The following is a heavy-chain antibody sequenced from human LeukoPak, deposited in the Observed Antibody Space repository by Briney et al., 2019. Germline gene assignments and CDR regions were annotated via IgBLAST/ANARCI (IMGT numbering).Heavy chain of an antibody. CDR1: GGSISSGSYY. V-gene: IGHV4-61*02. J-gene: IGHJ6*02. D-gene: IGHD3-22*01. CDR3: ARGDYYDSSGYPPYYYYGMDV. CDR2: IYTSGST. Sequence: PSQTLSLTCTVSGGSISSGSYYWSWIRQPAGKGLEWIGRIYTSGSTNYNPSLKSRVTISVGTSKNQFSLKLSSVTAADTAVYYCARGDYYDSSGYPPYYYYGMDVWGQGTTVTVSS.